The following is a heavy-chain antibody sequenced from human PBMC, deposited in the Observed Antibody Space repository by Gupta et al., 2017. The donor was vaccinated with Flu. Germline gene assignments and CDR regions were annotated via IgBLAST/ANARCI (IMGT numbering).Heavy chain of an antibody. V-gene: IGHV1-8*01. D-gene: IGHD1-1*01. CDR2: MNTNSGNT. J-gene: IGHJ4*02. CDR3: SRANWNYDDY. Sequence: INWVRQATGQGLEWMGWMNTNSGNTGYAQKFQGRVTMTRNTSISTAYMELTSLTSEDTAVYYCSRANWNYDDYWGQGTLVTVSS.